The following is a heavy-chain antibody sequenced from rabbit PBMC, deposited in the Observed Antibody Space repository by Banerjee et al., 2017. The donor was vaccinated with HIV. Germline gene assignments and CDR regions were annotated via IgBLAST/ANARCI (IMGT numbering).Heavy chain of an antibody. D-gene: IGHD2-1*01. V-gene: IGHV1S40*01. Sequence: QSLEESGGDLVKPGASLTLTCTASGFSFSSSYYMCWVRQAPGKGLEWIACIYAGSSGSTYYASWAKGRFTISETSSTTVTLQMASLTAADTATYFCARIVRGDDYGDLWGQGTLVTVS. CDR1: GFSFSSSYY. J-gene: IGHJ3*01. CDR3: ARIVRGDDYGDL. CDR2: IYAGSSGST.